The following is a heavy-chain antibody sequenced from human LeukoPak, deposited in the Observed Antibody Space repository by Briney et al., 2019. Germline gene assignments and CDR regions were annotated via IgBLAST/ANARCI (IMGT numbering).Heavy chain of an antibody. V-gene: IGHV4-59*08. Sequence: PSETLSLTCTVSGGSISSYYWSWIRQPPGKGLKWIGYIYYSGSTNYNPSLRSRVTISVDTSKNQFSLKLSSVTAADTAVYYCARQNSVAGTLDYWGQGTLVTVSS. D-gene: IGHD6-19*01. CDR3: ARQNSVAGTLDY. CDR2: IYYSGST. J-gene: IGHJ4*02. CDR1: GGSISSYY.